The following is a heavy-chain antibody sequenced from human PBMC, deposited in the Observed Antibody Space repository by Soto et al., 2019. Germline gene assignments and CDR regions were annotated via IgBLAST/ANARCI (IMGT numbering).Heavy chain of an antibody. D-gene: IGHD3-22*01. V-gene: IGHV1-69*01. CDR3: ARDPSDYYDSSGGFDY. Sequence: QVQLVQSGAEVKKPGSSVKVSCKASGGTFSSYAISWVRQAPGQGLEWMGGFIPIFGTANYAQKFQGRVTITADESTSKAYMELSSLRSEDTAVYYCARDPSDYYDSSGGFDYWGQGTLVTVSS. J-gene: IGHJ4*02. CDR2: FIPIFGTA. CDR1: GGTFSSYA.